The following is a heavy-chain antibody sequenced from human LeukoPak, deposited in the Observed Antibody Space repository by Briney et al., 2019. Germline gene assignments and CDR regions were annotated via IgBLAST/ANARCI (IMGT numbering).Heavy chain of an antibody. D-gene: IGHD3-3*01. V-gene: IGHV1-18*01. J-gene: IGHJ6*02. Sequence: ASVKVSCKASGGTFSSYAISWVRQAPGQGLEWMGWISAYNGNTNYAQKLQGRVTMTTDTSTSAAYMELRSLRSDDTAVYYCARTNYDFWSGYYTGYYYYGMDVWGQGTTVTVSS. CDR3: ARTNYDFWSGYYTGYYYYGMDV. CDR2: ISAYNGNT. CDR1: GGTFSSYA.